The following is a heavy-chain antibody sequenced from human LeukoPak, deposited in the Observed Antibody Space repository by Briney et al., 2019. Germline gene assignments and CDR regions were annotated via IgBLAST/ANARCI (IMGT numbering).Heavy chain of an antibody. D-gene: IGHD2-21*01. CDR1: GYGFHSYG. J-gene: IGHJ4*02. CDR2: ISGHDDRT. Sequence: GASVKVSCKASGYGFHSYGITWVRQALGHGLEWMGWISGHDDRTEYAQKFQGRVTMSTDKSTSTASMELRRLTYDDTGVYYCARDGGRLQTPKSPINDYWGQGTLVTVSS. V-gene: IGHV1-18*01. CDR3: ARDGGRLQTPKSPINDY.